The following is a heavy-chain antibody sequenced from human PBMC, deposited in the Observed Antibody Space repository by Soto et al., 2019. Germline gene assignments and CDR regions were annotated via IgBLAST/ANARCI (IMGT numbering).Heavy chain of an antibody. V-gene: IGHV1-18*04. D-gene: IGHD5-18*01. Sequence: GASVKVSCKASGYTFTSYGISWVRQAPGQGLEWMGWISAYNGNTNYAQKLQGRVTMTTDTSTSTAYMELRSLRSDDTAVYYCAREKVSYGGDYYYGMDVWGQGTTVTVSS. CDR3: AREKVSYGGDYYYGMDV. CDR1: GYTFTSYG. J-gene: IGHJ6*02. CDR2: ISAYNGNT.